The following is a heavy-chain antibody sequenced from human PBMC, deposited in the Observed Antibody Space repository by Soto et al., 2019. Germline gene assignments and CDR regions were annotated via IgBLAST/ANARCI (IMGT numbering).Heavy chain of an antibody. CDR2: ISWNSGSI. J-gene: IGHJ4*02. D-gene: IGHD1-26*01. V-gene: IGHV3-9*01. Sequence: GGSLRLSCAASGFTFDDYAMHWVRQAPGKGLEWVSGISWNSGSIGYADSVKGRFTISRDNAKNSLYLQMNSLRAEDTALYYCAKDTGRSYGSYYGSNFDYWGQGTLVTVSS. CDR3: AKDTGRSYGSYYGSNFDY. CDR1: GFTFDDYA.